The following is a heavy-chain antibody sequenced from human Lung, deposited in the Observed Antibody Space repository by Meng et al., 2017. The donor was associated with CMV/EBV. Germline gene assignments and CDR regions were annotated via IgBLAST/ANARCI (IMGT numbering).Heavy chain of an antibody. CDR1: FKFDSFA. CDR3: VRDVSAFGEVVTYYFDF. CDR2: VSYDGRNE. Sequence: FKFDSFAFHWVRQAPGKGLEWVSVVSYDGRNELYADSVKGRFTISRDNPKNTLYLQMNNLRVEDTALYFCVRDVSAFGEVVTYYFDFWGPGTLVTVSS. J-gene: IGHJ4*02. V-gene: IGHV3-33*01. D-gene: IGHD3-10*01.